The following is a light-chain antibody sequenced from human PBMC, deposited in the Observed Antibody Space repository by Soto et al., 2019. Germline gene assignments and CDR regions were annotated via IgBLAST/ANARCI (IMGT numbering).Light chain of an antibody. V-gene: IGKV3-15*01. CDR2: GAS. J-gene: IGKJ1*01. CDR1: QSVSSN. Sequence: EIVMTQSPDTLSVSPGERATLSCRASQSVSSNLVWYQQKPDQPPRLLIYGASTRATGIPARFSGSGSGTEFTLTISSLQSEDFAVYYCQQCNNWPLTFGQGTKVEIK. CDR3: QQCNNWPLT.